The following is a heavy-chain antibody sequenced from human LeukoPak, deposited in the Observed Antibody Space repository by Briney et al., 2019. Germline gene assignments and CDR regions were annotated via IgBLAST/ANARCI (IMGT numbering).Heavy chain of an antibody. V-gene: IGHV4-34*01. D-gene: IGHD2-8*01. CDR2: INHSGST. Sequence: SETLSLTCAVYGGSFSGYYWSWIRQPPGKGLEWIGEINHSGSTNYNSSLKSRVTISVDTSKNQFSLKLSSVTAADTAVYYCARGRTVYKDFHPRVYYGMDVWGKGTTVTVSS. CDR3: ARGRTVYKDFHPRVYYGMDV. CDR1: GGSFSGYY. J-gene: IGHJ6*04.